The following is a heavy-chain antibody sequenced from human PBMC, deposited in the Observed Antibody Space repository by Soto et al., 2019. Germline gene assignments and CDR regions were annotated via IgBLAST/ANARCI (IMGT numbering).Heavy chain of an antibody. D-gene: IGHD3-22*01. Sequence: QVQLVQSGAEVKKPGSSVKVSCKASGGTFSSYAISWVRQAPGQGLEWMGGIIPIFGTANYAQKFQGRVTITADESTSTAYMELSSLRSEDTAVYYCARPPREYDYDSSGYDSWFDPWGQGTLVTVS. CDR3: ARPPREYDYDSSGYDSWFDP. V-gene: IGHV1-69*12. CDR2: IIPIFGTA. CDR1: GGTFSSYA. J-gene: IGHJ5*02.